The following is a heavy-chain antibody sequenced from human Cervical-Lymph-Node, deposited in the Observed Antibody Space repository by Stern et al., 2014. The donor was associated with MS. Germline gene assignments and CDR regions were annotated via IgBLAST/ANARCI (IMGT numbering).Heavy chain of an antibody. J-gene: IGHJ6*02. CDR1: GGSFSGYY. V-gene: IGHV4-34*01. CDR2: INHSGST. CDR3: ARVDQGMDV. Sequence: QVQLQQWGAGLLKPSETLSLTCAVYGGSFSGYYWSWIRQPPGKGLEWIGEINHSGSTNYNPSLKSRVTISVDTSNNQFSLKLSSVTAADTAVDYCARVDQGMDVWGQGTTVTVSS.